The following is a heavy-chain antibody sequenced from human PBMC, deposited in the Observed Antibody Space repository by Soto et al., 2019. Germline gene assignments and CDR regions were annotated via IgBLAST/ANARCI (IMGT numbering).Heavy chain of an antibody. Sequence: SETLSLTCAAYGGSFSGYYWSWIRQPPGKGLEWIGEINHSGSTNYNPSLKSRVTISVDTSKNQFSLKLSSVTAADTAVYYCARDSWFDPWGQGTLVTVSS. J-gene: IGHJ5*02. V-gene: IGHV4-34*01. CDR3: ARDSWFDP. CDR1: GGSFSGYY. CDR2: INHSGST.